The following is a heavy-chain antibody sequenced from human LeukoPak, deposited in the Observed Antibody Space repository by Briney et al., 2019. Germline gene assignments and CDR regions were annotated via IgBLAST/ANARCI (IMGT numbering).Heavy chain of an antibody. CDR1: GFTFNTYS. CDR3: AREARGFDY. J-gene: IGHJ4*02. V-gene: IGHV3-48*04. CDR2: ISSSSSTI. Sequence: GGSLRLSCAASGFTFNTYSLNWVRQAPGKGLEWVSFISSSSSTIYYADSVKGRFTISRDNAKNSLYLQMNSLRAEDTAVYYCAREARGFDYWGQGTLVTVSS.